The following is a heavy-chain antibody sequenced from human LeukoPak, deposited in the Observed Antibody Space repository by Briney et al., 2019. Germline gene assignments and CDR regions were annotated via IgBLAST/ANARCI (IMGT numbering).Heavy chain of an antibody. V-gene: IGHV3-30*18. D-gene: IGHD3-10*01. CDR1: GFIFSGYG. Sequence: GGSLRLSCAASGFIFSGYGMHWVRQAPGKGLEWVALIAHDESTINYADSVKGRFTISRDNSKNTLYLQMNNLRVEDTAIYYCAKDRIVISFGDVSKHWGQGTLVTVSS. CDR2: IAHDESTI. CDR3: AKDRIVISFGDVSKH. J-gene: IGHJ1*01.